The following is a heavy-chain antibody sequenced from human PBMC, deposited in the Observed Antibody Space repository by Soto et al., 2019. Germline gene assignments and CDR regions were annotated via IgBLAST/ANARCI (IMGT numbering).Heavy chain of an antibody. J-gene: IGHJ5*02. Sequence: SETLSLTCGFYCGSFIGYQWNWIRQSPGQGLEWIGEINHSGTTKYNPSLESRINLSVDTSKKQFSLKMCSVTAADTAIYYCARGWRFDPWGQGTQVTVSS. D-gene: IGHD1-1*01. CDR3: ARGWRFDP. CDR1: CGSFIGYQ. V-gene: IGHV4-34*01. CDR2: INHSGTT.